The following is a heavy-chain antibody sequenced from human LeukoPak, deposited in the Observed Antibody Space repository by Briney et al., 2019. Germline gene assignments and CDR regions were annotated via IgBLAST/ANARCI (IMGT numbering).Heavy chain of an antibody. CDR1: GFTFSSYW. J-gene: IGHJ4*02. D-gene: IGHD2-2*01. Sequence: GGSLRLSCAASGFTFSSYWMSWVRQAPGKGLEWVSAISGSGGSTYYADSVKGRFTISRDNSKNTLYLQMNSLRAEDTAVYHCARAGYCSSTSCLEDYWGQGTLVTVSS. CDR3: ARAGYCSSTSCLEDY. CDR2: ISGSGGST. V-gene: IGHV3-23*01.